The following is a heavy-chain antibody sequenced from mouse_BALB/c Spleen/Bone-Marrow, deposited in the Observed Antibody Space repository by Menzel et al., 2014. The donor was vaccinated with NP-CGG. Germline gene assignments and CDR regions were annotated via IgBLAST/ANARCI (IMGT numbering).Heavy chain of an antibody. D-gene: IGHD2-14*01. CDR3: AREVSRYGDY. CDR1: GYTFSTFW. CDR2: ILPGSGTI. V-gene: IGHV1-9*01. Sequence: VQLQQSGAELMKPGASVKISCKTTGYTFSTFWMEWVKQRPGHGLEWIGEILPGSGTINYNEKFRGKATFTADTSSYTAYLQLSSLTSEDSAVYYCAREVSRYGDYWGQGTTLTVSP. J-gene: IGHJ2*01.